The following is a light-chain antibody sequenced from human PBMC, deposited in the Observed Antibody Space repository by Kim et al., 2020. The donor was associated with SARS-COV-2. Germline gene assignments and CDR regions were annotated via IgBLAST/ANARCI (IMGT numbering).Light chain of an antibody. V-gene: IGLV2-23*02. J-gene: IGLJ2*01. Sequence: QSALTQPASVSGSPGQSITISCTGATSDVVSWYQHHPGEAPKLIIFEVNKRPSQISTRFSGSKSGNTASLTIAGLQAEDEANYYCCSYEGTVGFGGG. CDR2: EVN. CDR1: TSDV. CDR3: CSYEGTVG.